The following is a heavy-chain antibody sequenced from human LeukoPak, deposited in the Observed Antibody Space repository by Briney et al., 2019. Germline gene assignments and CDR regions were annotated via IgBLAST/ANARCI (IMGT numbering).Heavy chain of an antibody. CDR1: GGSFSGYY. Sequence: PSETLSLTCAVYGGSFSGYYWSWIRQPPGKGLEWIGEINHSGSTNYNPSLKSRVTISVDTPKNQFSLKLRSVTAADTAVYYCARVMYSSGWSFFDYWGQGTLVTVSS. J-gene: IGHJ4*02. D-gene: IGHD6-19*01. CDR2: INHSGST. V-gene: IGHV4-34*01. CDR3: ARVMYSSGWSFFDY.